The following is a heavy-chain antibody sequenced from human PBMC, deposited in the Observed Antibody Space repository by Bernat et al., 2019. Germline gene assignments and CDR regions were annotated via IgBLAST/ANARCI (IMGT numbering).Heavy chain of an antibody. D-gene: IGHD3-22*01. CDR2: IYYSGTT. Sequence: QLQLQESDPGLVKPSETLSLTCTVSGGSISSSSYYWGWIRQPPGKGLEWIGSIYYSGTTNYNPSLKSRVTISVDTSKNQFSLKLSSVTAADTAVYYCARDGSSGYYPDYWGQGILVTVSS. V-gene: IGHV4-39*07. J-gene: IGHJ4*02. CDR3: ARDGSSGYYPDY. CDR1: GGSISSSSYY.